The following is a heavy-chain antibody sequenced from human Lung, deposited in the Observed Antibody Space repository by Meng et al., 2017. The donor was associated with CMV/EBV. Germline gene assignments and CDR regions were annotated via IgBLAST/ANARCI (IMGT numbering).Heavy chain of an antibody. CDR1: VFPFSAYY. V-gene: IGHV3-11*01. CDR3: ARDKAYDYWSGHYYYGMDV. D-gene: IGHD3-3*01. CDR2: ISSSGSTI. Sequence: VFPFSAYYMSWIRQAPGKGLEWVSYISSSGSTIYYADSVKGRFTISSDNAKNSLYLQMNSLRAEDTAVYYCARDKAYDYWSGHYYYGMDVWXQGTTVTVSS. J-gene: IGHJ6*02.